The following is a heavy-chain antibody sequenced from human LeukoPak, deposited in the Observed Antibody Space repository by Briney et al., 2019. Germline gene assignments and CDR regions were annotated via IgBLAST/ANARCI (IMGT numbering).Heavy chain of an antibody. CDR3: GGRYFDWLGVGMDV. D-gene: IGHD3-9*01. Sequence: SETLSLTCTVSGGSISSSSYYWGWIRQPLGKGLEWIGSIYYSGSTYYNPSLKSRVTISVDTSKNQFSLKLSSVTAADTAVYYCGGRYFDWLGVGMDVWGKGTTVTISS. CDR2: IYYSGST. CDR1: GGSISSSSYY. J-gene: IGHJ6*04. V-gene: IGHV4-39*07.